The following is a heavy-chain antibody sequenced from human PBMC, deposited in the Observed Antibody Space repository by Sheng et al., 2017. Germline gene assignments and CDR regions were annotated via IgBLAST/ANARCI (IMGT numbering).Heavy chain of an antibody. CDR1: GFTFGNHA. CDR3: ARVSRYCNGGSCTIYYYYGMDV. CDR2: ISYDGDSS. Sequence: QVQLAESGGGVVQPGRSLRLSCAASGFTFGNHAMHWVRQAPGKGLGWVAMISYDGDSSHYADSVKGRFTIFRDNSENTLYLHMNNLSPEDTALYFCARVSRYCNGGSCTIYYYYGMDVWGQGTTVTV. D-gene: IGHD2-15*01. J-gene: IGHJ6*02. V-gene: IGHV3-30*01.